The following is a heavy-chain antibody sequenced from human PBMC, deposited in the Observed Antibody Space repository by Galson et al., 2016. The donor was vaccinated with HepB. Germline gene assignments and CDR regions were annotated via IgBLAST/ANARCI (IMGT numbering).Heavy chain of an antibody. CDR2: VSGSSSTT. CDR1: GFTFNNYA. CDR3: AKGRVGITTSALDY. D-gene: IGHD1-26*01. Sequence: SLRLSCAASGFTFNNYAMSWGRQAPGKGLECVSVVSGSSSTTYYADSVKGRFTISKDNSRNTLYLQMNTLRAEDTAIYYCAKGRVGITTSALDYWGQGTLVTVSS. J-gene: IGHJ4*02. V-gene: IGHV3-23*01.